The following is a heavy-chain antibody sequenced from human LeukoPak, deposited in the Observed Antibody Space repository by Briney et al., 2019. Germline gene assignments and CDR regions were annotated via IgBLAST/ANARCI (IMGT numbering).Heavy chain of an antibody. CDR3: AREYGSGSYLLYYYYYGMDV. D-gene: IGHD3-10*01. V-gene: IGHV1-8*01. CDR1: GYTFTSYD. CDR2: MNPNSGNT. J-gene: IGHJ6*02. Sequence: ASVKVSCKASGYTFTSYDINWVRQATGQGLEWMGWMNPNSGNTGYAQKFQGRVTMTRDTSISTAYMGLSSLRSDDTAVYYCAREYGSGSYLLYYYYYGMDVWGQGTTVTVSS.